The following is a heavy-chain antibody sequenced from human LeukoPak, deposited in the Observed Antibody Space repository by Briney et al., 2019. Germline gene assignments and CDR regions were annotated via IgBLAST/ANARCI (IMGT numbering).Heavy chain of an antibody. Sequence: GGSLRLSCAASGFTFSSYGMHRVRQAPGKGLEWVAFIRYDGSNKYYADSVGGRFTISRDNSKNTLYLQMSSLRAEDTAVYYCAKGFWNWFDPWGQGTLVTVSS. J-gene: IGHJ5*02. CDR1: GFTFSSYG. CDR3: AKGFWNWFDP. CDR2: IRYDGSNK. V-gene: IGHV3-30*02. D-gene: IGHD3-3*01.